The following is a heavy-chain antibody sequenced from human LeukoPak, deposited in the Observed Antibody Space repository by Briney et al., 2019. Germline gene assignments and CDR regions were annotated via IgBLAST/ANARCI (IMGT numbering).Heavy chain of an antibody. CDR2: INPNSGGT. J-gene: IGHJ3*02. CDR3: ARHMTTVVTRMGAFDI. V-gene: IGHV1-2*04. D-gene: IGHD4-23*01. CDR1: GYTFTGYY. Sequence: ASVKVSCKASGYTFTGYYMHWVRQAPGQGLEWMGWINPNSGGTNYAQKFQGWVTMTRDTSISTAYMELSRLRSDDTAVYYCARHMTTVVTRMGAFDIWGQGTMVTVSS.